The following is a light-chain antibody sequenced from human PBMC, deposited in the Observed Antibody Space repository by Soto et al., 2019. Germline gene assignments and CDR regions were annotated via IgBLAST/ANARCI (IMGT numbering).Light chain of an antibody. J-gene: IGLJ2*01. Sequence: QPVLTQSCSASASLGSSVKLTCTLSSGHSSYIIAWHQQQPGKAPRYLMKLEDSGIYNKGSGVPDRFSGSSSGADRYLTISNLQSEDEADYYCETWDSNTRVFGGGTKLTVL. CDR1: SGHSSYI. CDR2: LEDSGIY. CDR3: ETWDSNTRV. V-gene: IGLV4-60*03.